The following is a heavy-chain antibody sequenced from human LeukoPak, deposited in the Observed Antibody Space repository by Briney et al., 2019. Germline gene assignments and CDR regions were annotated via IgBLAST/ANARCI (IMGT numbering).Heavy chain of an antibody. CDR3: VGFAVVILICFDL. Sequence: LRLSCAASGFTFSSYSMNWVRQAPGKGLEWVSSISSSSSYIYYADSVKGRFTISRDNAKNLLYLQMNSLRAQDTAVYYCVGFAVVILICFDLWGQGTLVTVSS. CDR2: ISSSSSYI. CDR1: GFTFSSYS. J-gene: IGHJ5*02. D-gene: IGHD3-3*01. V-gene: IGHV3-21*01.